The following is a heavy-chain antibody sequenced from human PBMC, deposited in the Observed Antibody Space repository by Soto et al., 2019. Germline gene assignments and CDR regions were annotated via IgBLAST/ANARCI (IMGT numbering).Heavy chain of an antibody. CDR1: GFTVSSNY. Sequence: PGGSLRLSCAASGFTVSSNYMSWVRQAPGKGLEWVSVIYSGGSTYYADSVKGRFTISRDNSKNTLYLQMNSLRAEDTAVYYCARGILAVAGAGELGYWGQGTLVTVSS. D-gene: IGHD6-19*01. J-gene: IGHJ4*02. V-gene: IGHV3-53*01. CDR3: ARGILAVAGAGELGY. CDR2: IYSGGST.